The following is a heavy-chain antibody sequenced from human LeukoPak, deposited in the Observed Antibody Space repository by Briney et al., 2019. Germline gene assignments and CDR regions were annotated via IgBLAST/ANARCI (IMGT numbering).Heavy chain of an antibody. CDR2: ISGSGGST. D-gene: IGHD1-14*01. J-gene: IGHJ4*02. CDR1: GFSFGTYT. CDR3: ARDLLHRGYLDY. Sequence: PGESLRLSCAASGFSFGTYTMYWVRQAPGKGLEWVSAISGSGGSTYYADSVKGRFTISRDNAKNSLYLQMNSLRAEDTAVYYCARDLLHRGYLDYWGQGTLVTISS. V-gene: IGHV3-23*01.